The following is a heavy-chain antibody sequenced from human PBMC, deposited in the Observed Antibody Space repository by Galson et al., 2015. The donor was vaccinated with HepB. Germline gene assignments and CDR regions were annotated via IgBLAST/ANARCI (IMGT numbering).Heavy chain of an antibody. CDR3: ARSVVVAADMDV. D-gene: IGHD2-15*01. Sequence: SLRLSCAASGFTFSSYAMHWVRQAPGKGLEYVSAISSNGGSTYYADSVKGRFTISRDNSKNTLYLQMGSLRAEDMAVYYCARSVVVAADMDVWGKGTTVTVSS. CDR2: ISSNGGST. J-gene: IGHJ6*03. V-gene: IGHV3-64*02. CDR1: GFTFSSYA.